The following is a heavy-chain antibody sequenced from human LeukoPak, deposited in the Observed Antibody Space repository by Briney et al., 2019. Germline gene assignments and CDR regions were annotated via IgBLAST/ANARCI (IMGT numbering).Heavy chain of an antibody. CDR3: ARGTQQLVRWLDY. J-gene: IGHJ4*02. CDR1: GGSISSGGYY. V-gene: IGHV4-31*03. CDR2: IYYTGSS. D-gene: IGHD6-13*01. Sequence: NPSETLSLTCTVSGGSISSGGYYWSWIRQHPGKGLEWIGYIYYTGSSYYNPSLKSRVTISVDTSKNQFSLKLSSVTAADTAVYYCARGTQQLVRWLDYWGQGTLVTVSS.